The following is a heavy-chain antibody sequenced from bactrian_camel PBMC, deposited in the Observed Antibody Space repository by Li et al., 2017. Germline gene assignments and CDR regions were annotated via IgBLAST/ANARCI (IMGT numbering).Heavy chain of an antibody. CDR2: INGGGTTT. CDR3: ASVGGNWELNY. D-gene: IGHD8*01. V-gene: IGHV3S31*01. CDR1: GFTFSNYA. J-gene: IGHJ4*01. Sequence: VQLVESGGGLVQPGGSLRLSCAASGFTFSNYAMSWVRQAPGKGLEWVATINGGGTTTYYTESVEGRFTISRDNAKNTLYLQMNRLNPEDTAVYFCASVGGNWELNYWGQGTQVTVS.